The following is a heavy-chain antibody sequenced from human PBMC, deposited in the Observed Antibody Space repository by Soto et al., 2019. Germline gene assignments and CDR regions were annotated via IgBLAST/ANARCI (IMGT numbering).Heavy chain of an antibody. D-gene: IGHD3-22*01. Sequence: ASVKVSCKASGYTFTSYYMHWVRQAPGQGLEWMGIINPSGGSTSYAQKFQGRVTMTRDTSTSTVYMELSSLRSEDKAVYYCARDGIGFYYDSSGYTFDYWGQGTLVTVSS. CDR2: INPSGGST. J-gene: IGHJ4*02. V-gene: IGHV1-46*01. CDR3: ARDGIGFYYDSSGYTFDY. CDR1: GYTFTSYY.